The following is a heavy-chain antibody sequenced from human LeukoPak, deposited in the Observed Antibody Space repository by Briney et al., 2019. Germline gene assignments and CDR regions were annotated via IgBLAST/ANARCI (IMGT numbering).Heavy chain of an antibody. CDR3: ARGRSLSYDSSGYYSDY. D-gene: IGHD3-22*01. Sequence: SETLSLPRAVYGRSFSGYYWRWIRQPPGKGLEWIGEINHSGSTNYTPSLKSRVATSVHTSKNQFSLKLSSVTAADTAVYYCARGRSLSYDSSGYYSDYWGQGTLVTVSS. J-gene: IGHJ4*02. V-gene: IGHV4-34*01. CDR2: INHSGST. CDR1: GRSFSGYY.